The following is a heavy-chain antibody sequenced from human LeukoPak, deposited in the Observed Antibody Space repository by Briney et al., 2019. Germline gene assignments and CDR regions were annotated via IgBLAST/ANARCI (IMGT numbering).Heavy chain of an antibody. J-gene: IGHJ5*02. D-gene: IGHD3-10*01. Sequence: EASVKVSCKASGYTFTNYAMNWVRQAPGQGLEWMGWINTNTGNPTYAQGFTGRFVFSLDTSVSTAYLQISSLKAEDTAMYYCARDLGLLWFGTKFSGFDPWGQGTLVTVSS. CDR2: INTNTGNP. V-gene: IGHV7-4-1*02. CDR1: GYTFTNYA. CDR3: ARDLGLLWFGTKFSGFDP.